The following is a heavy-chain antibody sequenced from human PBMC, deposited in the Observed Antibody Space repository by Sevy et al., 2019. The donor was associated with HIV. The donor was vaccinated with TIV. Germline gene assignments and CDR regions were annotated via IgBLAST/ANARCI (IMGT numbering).Heavy chain of an antibody. Sequence: GGSLRLSCAASGFTVSSNYMSWVRQAPGKGLEWVSVIYSGGSTYYADSVKGRFTISRDNSKNTLYLQMNSLRAEDTAVYYCAGDDEYYYDSSGVEWGQGTLVTVSS. D-gene: IGHD3-22*01. CDR3: AGDDEYYYDSSGVE. V-gene: IGHV3-53*01. J-gene: IGHJ4*02. CDR2: IYSGGST. CDR1: GFTVSSNY.